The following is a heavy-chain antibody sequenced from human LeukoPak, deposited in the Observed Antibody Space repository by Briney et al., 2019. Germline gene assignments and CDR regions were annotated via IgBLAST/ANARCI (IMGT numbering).Heavy chain of an antibody. Sequence: ASVKVSCKASGYTFTGYYMHWVRQARGQGLEWMGWINPNSGGTNYAQKLQGRVTMTRDTSISTAYMELSRQRTDDTAVYYCARGYYGSGGEFDYWGQGTLVTVSS. CDR3: ARGYYGSGGEFDY. D-gene: IGHD3-10*01. V-gene: IGHV1-2*02. J-gene: IGHJ4*02. CDR2: INPNSGGT. CDR1: GYTFTGYY.